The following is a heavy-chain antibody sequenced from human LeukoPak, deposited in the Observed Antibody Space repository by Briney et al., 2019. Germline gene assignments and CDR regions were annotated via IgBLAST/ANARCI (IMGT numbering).Heavy chain of an antibody. D-gene: IGHD6-19*01. CDR2: INANSGDT. CDR1: GHTFTGYY. V-gene: IGHV1-2*02. Sequence: ASVKVSCKASGHTFTGYYMHWVRQAPGQGLEWMGWINANSGDTAYAQKFQGRVSFTRNISLGTAYVDLRSLRSEDTAVYYCTRAYWYSSTGNYFDSWGQGTLVTVSS. CDR3: TRAYWYSSTGNYFDS. J-gene: IGHJ4*02.